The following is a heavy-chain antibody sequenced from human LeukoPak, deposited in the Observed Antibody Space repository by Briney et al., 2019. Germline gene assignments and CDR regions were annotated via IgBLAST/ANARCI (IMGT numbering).Heavy chain of an antibody. Sequence: PSETLSLTCAVSGGSISSGGYSWSWIRQPPGKGLEWIGYIYHSGSTYYNPSLKSRVTISVDRSKNQFSLKLSSVTAADTAVYYCARGSVWFGESLDYWGQGTLVTVSS. CDR2: IYHSGST. J-gene: IGHJ4*02. D-gene: IGHD3-10*01. CDR3: ARGSVWFGESLDY. V-gene: IGHV4-30-2*01. CDR1: GGSISSGGYS.